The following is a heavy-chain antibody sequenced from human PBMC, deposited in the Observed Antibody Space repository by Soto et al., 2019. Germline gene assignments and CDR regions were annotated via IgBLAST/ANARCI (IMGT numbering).Heavy chain of an antibody. CDR2: IWYDGSNK. J-gene: IGHJ4*02. CDR1: GFTFSSYG. V-gene: IGHV3-33*01. CDR3: ARENQGYCTNGVCSYFDY. D-gene: IGHD2-8*01. Sequence: QVQLVESGGGVVQPGRSLRLSCAASGFTFSSYGMHWVRQAPGKGLEWVAVIWYDGSNKYYADSVKGRFTISRDNSKNTLYLQMNSLGAEDTAVYYCARENQGYCTNGVCSYFDYWGQGTLVTVSS.